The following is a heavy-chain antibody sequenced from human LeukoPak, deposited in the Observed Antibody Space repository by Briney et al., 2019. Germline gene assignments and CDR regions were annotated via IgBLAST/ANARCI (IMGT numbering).Heavy chain of an antibody. CDR3: ARGPYNWNPHPPFDY. CDR2: INPNSGGT. J-gene: IGHJ4*02. D-gene: IGHD1-20*01. V-gene: IGHV1-2*06. CDR1: GYTFTGYY. Sequence: ASVKVSCKASGYTFTGYYMHWVRQAPGQGLEWMGRINPNSGGTNYAQKFQGRVTMTRDTSISTAYMELSRLRSDDTAVYYCARGPYNWNPHPPFDYWAREPWSPSPQ.